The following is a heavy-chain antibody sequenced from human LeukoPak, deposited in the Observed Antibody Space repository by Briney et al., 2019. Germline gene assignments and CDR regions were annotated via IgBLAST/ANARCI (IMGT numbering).Heavy chain of an antibody. CDR3: ARTLYSGSYYPDY. CDR2: IIPIFGTA. Sequence: SVKVSCKASGGTFSSYAISWVRQAPGQGLEWMGRIIPIFGTANYAQKFQDRVTITTDGSTSTAYMELSSLRSEDTAVYYCARTLYSGSYYPDYWGQGTLVTVSS. CDR1: GGTFSSYA. V-gene: IGHV1-69*05. D-gene: IGHD1-26*01. J-gene: IGHJ4*02.